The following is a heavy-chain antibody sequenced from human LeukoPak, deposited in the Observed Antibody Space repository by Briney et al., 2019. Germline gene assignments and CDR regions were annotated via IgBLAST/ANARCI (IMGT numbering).Heavy chain of an antibody. CDR3: ARFGSGWHYFDY. J-gene: IGHJ4*02. CDR1: GGSISSGGYY. CDR2: IYHSGST. D-gene: IGHD6-19*01. Sequence: PSETLSLTCTVSGGSISSGGYYWSWIRQPPGKGLEWIGYIYHSGSTYYNPSLKSRVTISVDTSKNQFSLKLSSVTAADTAVYYCARFGSGWHYFDYWGQGTLVTVSS. V-gene: IGHV4-30-2*01.